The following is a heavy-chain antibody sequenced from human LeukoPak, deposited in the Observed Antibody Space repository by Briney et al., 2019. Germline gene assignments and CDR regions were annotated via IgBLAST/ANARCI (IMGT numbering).Heavy chain of an antibody. V-gene: IGHV1-69*13. CDR1: GGTSSSYA. J-gene: IGHJ4*02. CDR3: AREYGWLQFAPTHGLYVD. D-gene: IGHD5-24*01. CDR2: IIPIFGTA. Sequence: GASVKVSCKASGGTSSSYAISWVRQAPGQGLEWMGGIIPIFGTANYAQKFQGRVTITADESTSTAYMELSSLRSEDTAVYYCAREYGWLQFAPTHGLYVDWGQGTLVTVSS.